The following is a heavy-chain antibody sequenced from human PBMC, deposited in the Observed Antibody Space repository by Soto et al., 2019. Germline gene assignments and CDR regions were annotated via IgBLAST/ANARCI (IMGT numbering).Heavy chain of an antibody. CDR2: ISYDGSNK. V-gene: IGHV3-30*03. CDR3: ARPPESGSYRGSYFDY. CDR1: GFTFSSYG. D-gene: IGHD3-10*01. Sequence: QVQLVASGGGVVQPGRSLRLSCAASGFTFSSYGMHWVRQAPGKGLEWVAVISYDGSNKYYADSVKGRFTISRDNSKNTLYLQMNSLRAEDTAVYYCARPPESGSYRGSYFDYWGQGTLVAVSS. J-gene: IGHJ4*02.